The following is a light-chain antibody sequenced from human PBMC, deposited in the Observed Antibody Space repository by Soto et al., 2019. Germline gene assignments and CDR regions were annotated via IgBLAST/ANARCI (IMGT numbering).Light chain of an antibody. V-gene: IGKV1-39*01. CDR2: AAS. CDR1: QSISSY. CDR3: QQSYSTPRT. J-gene: IGKJ1*01. Sequence: DIQMTQSPSSLSASGGYRVTITCRASQSISSYLNWYQQKPGKAPKLLIYAASSLQRGVPSRFSGSGPGTDFTPTISSLQPKDFATYYCQQSYSTPRTFGQGTKVEIK.